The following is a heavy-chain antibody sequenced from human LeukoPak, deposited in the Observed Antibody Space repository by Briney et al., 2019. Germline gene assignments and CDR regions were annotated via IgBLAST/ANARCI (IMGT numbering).Heavy chain of an antibody. CDR1: GLTVSTTS. CDR2: ILDDGRI. V-gene: IGHV3-53*01. J-gene: IGHJ3*01. CDR3: GSYRRAYDV. Sequence: GGSLRLSCAASGLTVSTTSMTGVRQAPGKGREWGSDILDDGRIYYADSVKGRVTISRYHSQNKVTLTMENLRAEDAAIYYCGSYRRAYDVWGQGTVVTVAS. D-gene: IGHD1-26*01.